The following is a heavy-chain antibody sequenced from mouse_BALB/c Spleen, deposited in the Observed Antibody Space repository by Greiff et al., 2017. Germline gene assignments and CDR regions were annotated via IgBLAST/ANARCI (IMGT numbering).Heavy chain of an antibody. D-gene: IGHD2-14*01. CDR1: GFSLTGYG. CDR2: IWGDGST. V-gene: IGHV2-6-7*01. CDR3: ARYRYDGGYAMDY. Sequence: VKLVESGPGLVAPSQSLSITCTVSGFSLTGYGVNWVRQPPGKGLEWLGMIWGDGSTDYNSALKSRLSISKDNSKSQVFLKMNSLQTDDTARYYCARYRYDGGYAMDYWGQGTSVTVSS. J-gene: IGHJ4*01.